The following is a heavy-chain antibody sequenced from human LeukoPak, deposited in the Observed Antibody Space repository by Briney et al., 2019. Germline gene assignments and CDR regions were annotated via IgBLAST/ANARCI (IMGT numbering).Heavy chain of an antibody. Sequence: ASETLSLTCAVYGGSFSGYYWSWIRQPPGKGLEWIGEINHSGSTNYNPSLKSRVTISVDTSKNQSSLKLSSVTAADTAVYYCARARGVLSYYDFWSGYLLDYWGQGTLVTVSS. CDR1: GGSFSGYY. D-gene: IGHD3-3*01. V-gene: IGHV4-34*01. J-gene: IGHJ4*02. CDR3: ARARGVLSYYDFWSGYLLDY. CDR2: INHSGST.